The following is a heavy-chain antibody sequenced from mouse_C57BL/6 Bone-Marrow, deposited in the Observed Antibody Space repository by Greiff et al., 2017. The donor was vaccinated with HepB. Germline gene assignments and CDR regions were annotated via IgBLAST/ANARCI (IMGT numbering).Heavy chain of an antibody. D-gene: IGHD1-1*01. V-gene: IGHV1-69*01. CDR2: IDPSDSYT. J-gene: IGHJ1*03. CDR1: GYTFTSYW. Sequence: QVQLQQPGAELVMPGASVKLSCKASGYTFTSYWMHWVKQRPGQGLEWIGEIDPSDSYTNYNQKFKGKSTVTVDKSSSTAYMQLSSLTSEDSAVYYCARNDYYYPYWYFDVWGTGTTVTVSS. CDR3: ARNDYYYPYWYFDV.